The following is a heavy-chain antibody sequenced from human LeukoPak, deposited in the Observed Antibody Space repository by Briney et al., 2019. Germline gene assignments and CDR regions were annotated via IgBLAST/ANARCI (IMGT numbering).Heavy chain of an antibody. CDR2: ISYDGSNK. CDR3: ARGGSSWSPQYFQH. CDR1: GFTFSSYA. Sequence: PGGSLRLSCAASGFTFSSYAMHWFRQAPGKGLEWVAVISYDGSNKYYADSVKGRFTISRDNSKNTLYLQMNSLRAEDTAVYYCARGGSSWSPQYFQHWGQGTLVTVSS. V-gene: IGHV3-30-3*01. J-gene: IGHJ1*01. D-gene: IGHD6-13*01.